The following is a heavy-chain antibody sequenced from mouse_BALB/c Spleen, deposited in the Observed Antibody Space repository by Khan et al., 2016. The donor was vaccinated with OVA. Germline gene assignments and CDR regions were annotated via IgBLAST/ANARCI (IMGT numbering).Heavy chain of an antibody. CDR1: GFSLTNYG. Sequence: QVQPKQSGPGLVAPSQSLSITCTISGFSLTNYGVHWVRQPPGKGLEWLVVIWSDGSTTYNSPLKSRLTISKDNSKSQVFLKMNSLQTDDTAMYFCARQPYYHYNIMDYWGQGTSVTVSS. V-gene: IGHV2-6-1*01. CDR3: ARQPYYHYNIMDY. CDR2: IWSDGST. J-gene: IGHJ4*01. D-gene: IGHD2-10*01.